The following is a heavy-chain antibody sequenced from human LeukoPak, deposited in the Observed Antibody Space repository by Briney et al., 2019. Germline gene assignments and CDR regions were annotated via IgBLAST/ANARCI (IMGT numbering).Heavy chain of an antibody. CDR3: ADYRKPQGLDY. CDR2: IDASGSDT. D-gene: IGHD1-14*01. J-gene: IGHJ4*02. Sequence: GGSLRLSCEVSEFPFSIYAMAWVRQAPGQGLEWVSAIDASGSDTYYTDSVKGRFTISRDNSKSTVYLQMNSLRVEDTAVYYCADYRKPQGLDYWGQGTLVTVSS. CDR1: EFPFSIYA. V-gene: IGHV3-23*01.